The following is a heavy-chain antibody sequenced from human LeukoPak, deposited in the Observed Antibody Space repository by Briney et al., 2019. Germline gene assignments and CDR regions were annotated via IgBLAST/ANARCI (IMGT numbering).Heavy chain of an antibody. CDR3: ARDAGGCSSTSCYQRYYYYYGMDV. CDR1: GGTFSSYA. Sequence: ASVKVSCKASGGTFSSYAISWVQQAPGQGLEWMGGIIPIFGTANYAQKFQGRVTVTADKSTSTAYMELSSLRSEDTAVYYCARDAGGCSSTSCYQRYYYYYGMDVWGKGTTVTVSS. J-gene: IGHJ6*04. D-gene: IGHD2-2*01. V-gene: IGHV1-69*06. CDR2: IIPIFGTA.